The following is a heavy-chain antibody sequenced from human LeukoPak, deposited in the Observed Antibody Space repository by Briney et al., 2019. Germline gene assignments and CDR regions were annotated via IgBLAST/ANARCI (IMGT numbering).Heavy chain of an antibody. J-gene: IGHJ3*02. Sequence: PSETLSLTCTVSGGSISSYYWSWIREPAGKGLEWIGRIYTSGSTNYNPSLKSRVTMSVDTSKNQFSLKLSSVTAADTALYYCAKYYDSSGYYYDAFDIWCQGTMVTVSS. CDR1: GGSISSYY. CDR3: AKYYDSSGYYYDAFDI. V-gene: IGHV4-4*07. D-gene: IGHD3-22*01. CDR2: IYTSGST.